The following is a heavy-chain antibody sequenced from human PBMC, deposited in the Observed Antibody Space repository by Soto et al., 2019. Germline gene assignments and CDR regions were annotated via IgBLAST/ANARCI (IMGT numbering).Heavy chain of an antibody. V-gene: IGHV3-48*01. CDR3: AADLPGHGGGYEFDY. Sequence: PGGSLRLSCAASGLSLSTYSLNWVRQAPRKGLEWVSYISGSSDTIYYADSVKGRFTISRDDSKNTVYLQMNSLRTEDTALYYCAADLPGHGGGYEFDYWGQGTPVTVSS. CDR2: ISGSSDTI. CDR1: GLSLSTYS. D-gene: IGHD2-15*01. J-gene: IGHJ4*01.